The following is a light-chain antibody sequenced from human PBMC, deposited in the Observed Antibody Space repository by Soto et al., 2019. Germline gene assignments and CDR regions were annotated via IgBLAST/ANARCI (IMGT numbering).Light chain of an antibody. CDR1: QSVSSSY. J-gene: IGKJ1*01. Sequence: EIVLTQSPGTLSLSPWERATLSCRASQSVSSSYLAWYQQKPGQAPRLLIYGASSRATGIPDRFSGSGSGTDFTLTISRLEPEDFAVYYCQQYDRSPRTFGQGTKVDIK. CDR2: GAS. V-gene: IGKV3-20*01. CDR3: QQYDRSPRT.